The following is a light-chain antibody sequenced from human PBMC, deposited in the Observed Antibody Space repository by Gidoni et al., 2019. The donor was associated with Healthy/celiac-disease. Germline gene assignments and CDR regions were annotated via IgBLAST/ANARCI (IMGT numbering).Light chain of an antibody. CDR2: AAA. J-gene: IGKJ4*01. Sequence: IQMPQSPSSLSASVGDRVTITCRASQSISSYLTWYQQKPGKAPKLLIYAAASLQSGGPSRFSGSGSWTEFTLTISSRQPEDFATDYCQQSYSTLSLTFGGGTKVEIK. CDR1: QSISSY. CDR3: QQSYSTLSLT. V-gene: IGKV1-39*01.